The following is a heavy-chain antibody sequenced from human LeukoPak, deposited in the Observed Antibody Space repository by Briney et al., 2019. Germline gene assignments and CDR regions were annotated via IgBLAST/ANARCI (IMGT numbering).Heavy chain of an antibody. CDR3: ARIVVLEAATGY. V-gene: IGHV3-15*01. J-gene: IGHJ4*02. D-gene: IGHD2-15*01. CDR1: GFTFSDAW. CDR2: IRSKADGGTA. Sequence: GGSLRLSCEASGFTFSDAWMYWVRQARGKGLEWVGRIRSKADGGTADYAAPVKGRLTISRDGSKNTVYLHMNSLKTEDTAVYYCARIVVLEAATGYWGQGTLVTVSS.